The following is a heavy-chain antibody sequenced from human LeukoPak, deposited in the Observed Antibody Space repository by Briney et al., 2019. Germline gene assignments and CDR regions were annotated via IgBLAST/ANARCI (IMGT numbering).Heavy chain of an antibody. CDR1: GYTFTGYY. J-gene: IGHJ2*01. Sequence: GASVKVSCKASGYTFTGYYMHWVRQAPGQGLEWMGWINPNSGGTNYAQKFQGWVTMTRDTSISTAYMELSRLRSDDTAVYYCAALGYCSGGSCDHSRYFDLWGRGTLVTVSS. CDR3: AALGYCSGGSCDHSRYFDL. CDR2: INPNSGGT. V-gene: IGHV1-2*04. D-gene: IGHD2-15*01.